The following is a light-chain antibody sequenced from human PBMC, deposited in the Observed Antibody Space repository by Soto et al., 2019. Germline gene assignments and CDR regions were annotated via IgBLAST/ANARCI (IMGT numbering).Light chain of an antibody. CDR3: AAWDDSLSGPV. Sequence: QSVLTQPPSASGTPGQRVTMSCSGSSSNLGSNYVYWYQQLPGTAPKLLIYRNNQRPSGVPDRFSGSKSGTSASLAISGLRSEDEADYYCAAWDDSLSGPVFGGGTTLTVL. CDR2: RNN. V-gene: IGLV1-47*01. CDR1: SSNLGSNY. J-gene: IGLJ2*01.